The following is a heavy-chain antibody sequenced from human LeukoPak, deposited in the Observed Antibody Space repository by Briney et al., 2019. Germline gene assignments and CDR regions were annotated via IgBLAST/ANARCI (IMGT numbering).Heavy chain of an antibody. J-gene: IGHJ4*02. Sequence: SETLSLTCTVSGGPVSSGSYYWSWIRQPPGKGLEWIGYIYYSGSTNYNPSLKSRVTISVDTSKNQFSLKLSSVTAADTAVYYCARVHTTLTTYYFDYWGQGTLVTVSS. D-gene: IGHD4-17*01. CDR1: GGPVSSGSYY. V-gene: IGHV4-61*01. CDR3: ARVHTTLTTYYFDY. CDR2: IYYSGST.